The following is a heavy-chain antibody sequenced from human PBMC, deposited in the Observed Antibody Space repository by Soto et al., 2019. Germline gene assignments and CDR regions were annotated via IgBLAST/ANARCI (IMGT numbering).Heavy chain of an antibody. D-gene: IGHD3-16*01. V-gene: IGHV4-34*01. CDR3: ARGQRGSGYYYYYGMDV. CDR2: INHSGST. CDR1: GGSFSGYY. J-gene: IGHJ6*02. Sequence: SETLSLTCAVYGGSFSGYYWSWIRQPPGKGLEWTGEINHSGSTNYNPSLKSRVTISVDTSKNQFSLKLSSVTAADTAVYYCARGQRGSGYYYYYGMDVWGQGTTVTVSS.